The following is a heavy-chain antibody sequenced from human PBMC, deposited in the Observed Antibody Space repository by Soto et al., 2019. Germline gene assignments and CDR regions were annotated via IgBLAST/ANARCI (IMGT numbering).Heavy chain of an antibody. CDR3: AKDPRTSMIVVGYYFDY. Sequence: GGSLRLSCAASGFTFSSYAMSWVRQAPGKGLEWVSAISGSGGSTYYADSVKGRFTISRDNSKNTLYLQMNSLRAEDTAVYYCAKDPRTSMIVVGYYFDYWGQGTLVTVSS. J-gene: IGHJ4*02. CDR1: GFTFSSYA. V-gene: IGHV3-23*01. CDR2: ISGSGGST. D-gene: IGHD3-22*01.